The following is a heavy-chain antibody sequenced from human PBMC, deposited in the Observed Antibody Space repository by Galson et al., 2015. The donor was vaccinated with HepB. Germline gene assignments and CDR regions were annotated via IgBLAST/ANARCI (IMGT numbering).Heavy chain of an antibody. J-gene: IGHJ5*02. CDR2: FDPEDGET. Sequence: SVKVSCKVSGYTLSDLSMYWVRQPPGKGLEWMGGFDPEDGETVYSQKFRGRVTMIEDTSTDTAYMELTSLRSEDTAVYYCVTDFPWAATIPWGQGTLVTVSS. CDR1: GYTLSDLS. CDR3: VTDFPWAATIP. D-gene: IGHD6-25*01. V-gene: IGHV1-24*01.